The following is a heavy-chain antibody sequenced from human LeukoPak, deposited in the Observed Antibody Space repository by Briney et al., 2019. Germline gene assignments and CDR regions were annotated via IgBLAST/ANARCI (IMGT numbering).Heavy chain of an antibody. CDR3: EPCSGGNCVPQPLFDY. CDR1: GFSFSHYG. V-gene: IGHV3-30*03. CDR2: ISYDGSNK. J-gene: IGHJ4*02. Sequence: PGGSLRLSCAASGFSFSHYGMHWVRQAPGKGLEWVAVISYDGSNKYYADSVKGRFTISRDNSKNTLSLQMNSLRAEDTAVYYCEPCSGGNCVPQPLFDYWGQGTLVTVSS. D-gene: IGHD2-15*01.